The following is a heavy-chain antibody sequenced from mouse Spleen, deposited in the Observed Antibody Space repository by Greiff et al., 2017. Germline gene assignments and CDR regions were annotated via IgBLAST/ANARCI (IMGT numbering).Heavy chain of an antibody. CDR3: AIGNSLGSDY. CDR1: GYTFTSYW. Sequence: QVQLQQPGAELVMPGASVKLSCKASGYTFTSYWMHWVKQRPGQGLEWIGEIDPSDSYTNYNQKFKGKATLTVDKSSSTAYMQLSSLTSEDSAVYYCAIGNSLGSDYWGQGTSVTVSS. CDR2: IDPSDSYT. D-gene: IGHD3-1*01. J-gene: IGHJ4*01. V-gene: IGHV1-69*01.